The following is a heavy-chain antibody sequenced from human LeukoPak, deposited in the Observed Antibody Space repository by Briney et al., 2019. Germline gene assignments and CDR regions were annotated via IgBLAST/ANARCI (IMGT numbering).Heavy chain of an antibody. CDR3: ATNNEDDYGDDSYYFDY. J-gene: IGHJ4*02. D-gene: IGHD4-17*01. CDR1: GYTFTGYY. V-gene: IGHV1-2*02. CDR2: INPNSGGT. Sequence: ASVKVSCKASGYTFTGYYMHWVRQAPGQGLEWMGWINPNSGGTNYAQKFQGRVTITADESTSTAYMELSSLRSEDTAVYYCATNNEDDYGDDSYYFDYWGQGTLVTVSS.